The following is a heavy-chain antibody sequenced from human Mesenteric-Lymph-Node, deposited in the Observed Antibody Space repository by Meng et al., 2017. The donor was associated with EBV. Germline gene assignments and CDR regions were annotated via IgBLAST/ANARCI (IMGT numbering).Heavy chain of an antibody. CDR3: ASRGYSDGWTFDS. D-gene: IGHD5-18*01. Sequence: QGQLQESGPGLVQPSQTLSLTCAVSGGSVSSAGYYWNWIRQPPGKGLEWIGYMYYSGSIYYNPSLKSRVTISVDTSKNQFSLKLSSVTAADTAVYYCASRGYSDGWTFDSWGQGTLVTVFS. CDR1: GGSVSSAGYY. CDR2: MYYSGSI. J-gene: IGHJ4*02. V-gene: IGHV4-30-4*01.